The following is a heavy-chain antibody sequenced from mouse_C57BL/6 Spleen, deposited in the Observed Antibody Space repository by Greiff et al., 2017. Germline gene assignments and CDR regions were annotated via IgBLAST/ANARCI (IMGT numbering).Heavy chain of an antibody. CDR1: GYTFTDYE. CDR3: TRPGTGNWFAY. D-gene: IGHD4-1*01. Sequence: QVQLQQSGAELVRPGASVTLSCKASGYTFTDYEMHWVKQTPVHGLEWIGAIDPETGGTAYNQKFKGKAILTADKSSSTAYMGLRSLTSEGSAVYYFTRPGTGNWFAYWGQGTLVTVSA. V-gene: IGHV1-15*01. J-gene: IGHJ3*01. CDR2: IDPETGGT.